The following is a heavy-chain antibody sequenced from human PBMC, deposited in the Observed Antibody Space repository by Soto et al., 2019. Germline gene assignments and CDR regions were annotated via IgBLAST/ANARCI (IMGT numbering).Heavy chain of an antibody. D-gene: IGHD5-18*01. J-gene: IGHJ3*02. V-gene: IGHV3-48*02. CDR3: ARGWRGYSYGYFRGPDAFDI. CDR2: ISSSSSTI. CDR1: GFTFSSYS. Sequence: EVQLVESGGGLVQPGGSLRLSCAASGFTFSSYSMNWVRQAPGKGLEWVSYISSSSSTIYYADSVKGRFTISRDNAKNSLYLQMNSLRDEDTAVYYCARGWRGYSYGYFRGPDAFDIWGQGTMVTVSS.